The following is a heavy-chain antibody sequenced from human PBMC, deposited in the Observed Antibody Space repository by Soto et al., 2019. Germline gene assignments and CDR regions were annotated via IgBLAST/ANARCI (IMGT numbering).Heavy chain of an antibody. V-gene: IGHV4-59*01. CDR2: IYYSGST. D-gene: IGHD3-10*01. CDR1: GGSTSSYY. Sequence: PSETLSLTCTVSGGSTSSYYWSWIRQPPGKGLEWIGYIYYSGSTNYNPSLKSRVTISVDTSKNQFSLKLSSVIAADTAVYYCARGVRGVISRWFDPWGQGTLVTVSS. CDR3: ARGVRGVISRWFDP. J-gene: IGHJ5*02.